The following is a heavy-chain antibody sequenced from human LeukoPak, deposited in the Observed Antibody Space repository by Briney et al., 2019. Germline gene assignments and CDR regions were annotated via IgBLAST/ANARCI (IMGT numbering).Heavy chain of an antibody. V-gene: IGHV1-2*02. J-gene: IGHJ4*02. CDR3: ARPCATIGEIYDY. Sequence: GASVKVSCKASGHTFTGYYMHWVRQAPGQGLEWMGWINPNSGGTNYAQKFQGRVTMTRDTSISTAYMELSRLRSDDTAVYYCARPCATIGEIYDYWGQGTLVTVSS. CDR2: INPNSGGT. CDR1: GHTFTGYY. D-gene: IGHD3-10*01.